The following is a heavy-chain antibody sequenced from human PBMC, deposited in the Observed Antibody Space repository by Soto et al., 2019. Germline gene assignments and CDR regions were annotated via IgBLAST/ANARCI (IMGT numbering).Heavy chain of an antibody. CDR3: ARPAVAVAVKGYFDY. Sequence: GGSLRLSCAASGFTFRSYAMDWVRQASGKGLEWVSVIDGSGGSTYYADSVKGRFTTSRDNSKNTLYLQMNSLRAEDTAVYYCARPAVAVAVKGYFDYWGQGTLVTVSS. CDR2: IDGSGGST. V-gene: IGHV3-23*01. J-gene: IGHJ4*02. D-gene: IGHD6-19*01. CDR1: GFTFRSYA.